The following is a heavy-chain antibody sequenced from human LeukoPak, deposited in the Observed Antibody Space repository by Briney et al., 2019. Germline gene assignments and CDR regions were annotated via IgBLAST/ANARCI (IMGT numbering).Heavy chain of an antibody. D-gene: IGHD2-2*01. CDR2: ISYDGRNK. CDR1: GFTFSSYA. V-gene: IGHV3-30-3*01. J-gene: IGHJ4*02. Sequence: GGSLRLSCAASGFTFSSYAMPWVRQAPGKGLEWVAVISYDGRNKYYADSVKGRFTISRDNSKNTLYLQMNSLRAEDTAVYYCARQYCSSTSCYSDYWGQGTLVTVSS. CDR3: ARQYCSSTSCYSDY.